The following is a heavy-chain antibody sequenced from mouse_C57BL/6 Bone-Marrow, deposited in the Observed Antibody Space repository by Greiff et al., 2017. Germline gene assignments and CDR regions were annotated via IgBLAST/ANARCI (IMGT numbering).Heavy chain of an antibody. J-gene: IGHJ2*01. CDR1: GYSFTDYN. CDR2: IIPNYGTT. D-gene: IGHD2-3*01. CDR3: AKRGDGYCPYYDY. V-gene: IGHV1-39*01. Sequence: LVESGPELVKPGASVKISCKASGYSFTDYNMNWVKQSNGKSLEWIGVIIPNYGTTSYNKKFKGKATLTVDPSSSTAYMQLNSLTSEDSAVYYCAKRGDGYCPYYDYWDRGTTLTVTA.